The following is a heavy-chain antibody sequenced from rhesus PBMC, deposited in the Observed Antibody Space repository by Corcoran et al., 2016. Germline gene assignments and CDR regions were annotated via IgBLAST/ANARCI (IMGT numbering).Heavy chain of an antibody. D-gene: IGHD5-30*01. Sequence: QVQLQESGPGLVKPSETLSLTCAVSGGSISDHYYWNWIRQPPGKGLEWIGNIYGKVASTNYHPALKSRVTISKDTSKNQFFRKLSSVTAADTAVYYCARDGGGYSGYNRFDVWGPGVLVTVSS. CDR1: GGSISDHYY. CDR2: IYGKVAST. J-gene: IGHJ5-1*01. V-gene: IGHV4S9*01. CDR3: ARDGGGYSGYNRFDV.